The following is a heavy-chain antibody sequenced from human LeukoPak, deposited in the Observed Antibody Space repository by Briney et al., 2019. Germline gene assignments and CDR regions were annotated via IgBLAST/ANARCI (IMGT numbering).Heavy chain of an antibody. J-gene: IGHJ4*02. D-gene: IGHD2-2*01. CDR2: IRYDGSNK. V-gene: IGHV3-30*02. CDR3: AYKGGSSTSFDY. CDR1: GFTFSSYG. Sequence: GGSLRLSCAASGFTFSSYGMHWVRQAPGKGLEWVAFIRYDGSNKYYADSVKGRSTISRDNSKNTLYLQMNSLRAEDTAVYYCAYKGGSSTSFDYWGQGTLVTVSS.